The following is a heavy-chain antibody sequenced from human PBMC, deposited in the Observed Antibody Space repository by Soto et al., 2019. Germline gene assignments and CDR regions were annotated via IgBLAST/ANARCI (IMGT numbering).Heavy chain of an antibody. J-gene: IGHJ4*02. Sequence: PGESLKISCQGSGYSFTSYWISWVRQMPGKGLEWMGRIDPSDSYTNYSPSFQGHVTISADKSISTAYLQWSSLKASDTAMYYCARGPLLWFGELPLNDYWGQGTLVTVSS. V-gene: IGHV5-10-1*01. D-gene: IGHD3-10*01. CDR3: ARGPLLWFGELPLNDY. CDR2: IDPSDSYT. CDR1: GYSFTSYW.